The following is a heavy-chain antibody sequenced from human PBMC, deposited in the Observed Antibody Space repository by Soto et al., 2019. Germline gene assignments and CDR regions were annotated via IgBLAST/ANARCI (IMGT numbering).Heavy chain of an antibody. J-gene: IGHJ4*02. CDR1: GFTFNIYS. CDR2: IWYDGTQK. Sequence: QVQLVESGGGVVQPGRSLRLSCETSGFTFNIYSMPWVRQPPGKGLEWLAAIWYDGTQKYYAESAKGRFTISIDNSKNTLYLEVNSLRAEDTAVYYCARSGGTTVTGLWHFDSWGQGTLVTVSS. D-gene: IGHD4-17*01. CDR3: ARSGGTTVTGLWHFDS. V-gene: IGHV3-33*01.